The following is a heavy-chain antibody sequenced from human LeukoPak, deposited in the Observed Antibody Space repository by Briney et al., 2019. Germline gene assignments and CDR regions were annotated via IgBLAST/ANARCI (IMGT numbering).Heavy chain of an antibody. CDR1: GFTFSSYW. D-gene: IGHD3-10*01. CDR2: IKQDGSEK. Sequence: PGGSLRLSCAASGFTFSSYWMSWVRQAPGKGLEWVANIKQDGSEKYYVDSVKGRFTISRDNAKNSLYLQMNSLRAEDTAVYYCARVCPGRAIDYGSGCFDYWGQGTLVTVSS. J-gene: IGHJ4*02. CDR3: ARVCPGRAIDYGSGCFDY. V-gene: IGHV3-7*01.